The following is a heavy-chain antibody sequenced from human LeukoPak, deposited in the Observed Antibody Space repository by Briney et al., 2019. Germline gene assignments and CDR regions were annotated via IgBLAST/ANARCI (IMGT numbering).Heavy chain of an antibody. CDR1: GFTFSSYS. CDR3: ARGVSRYSGYDLAY. J-gene: IGHJ4*02. D-gene: IGHD5-12*01. V-gene: IGHV3-21*01. CDR2: ISSSSSYI. Sequence: LGGSLRLSCAASGFTFSSYSMNWVRQAPGKGLEWVSSISSSSSYIYYADSVKGRFTISRDNAKNSLYLQMNSLRAEDTAVYYCARGVSRYSGYDLAYWGQGTLVTVSS.